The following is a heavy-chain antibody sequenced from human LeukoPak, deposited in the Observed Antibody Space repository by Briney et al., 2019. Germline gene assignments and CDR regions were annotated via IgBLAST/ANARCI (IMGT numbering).Heavy chain of an antibody. Sequence: GGSLRLSCAASEFTFSNYAMNGVRQAPGKGLEWLSGISGGGGTTYYADSVKGRFTISRDNAKNSLYLQMNSLRAEDTAVYYCARGEAYSGYDPFDYWGQGTLVTVSS. V-gene: IGHV3-23*01. D-gene: IGHD5-12*01. CDR1: EFTFSNYA. J-gene: IGHJ4*02. CDR2: ISGGGGTT. CDR3: ARGEAYSGYDPFDY.